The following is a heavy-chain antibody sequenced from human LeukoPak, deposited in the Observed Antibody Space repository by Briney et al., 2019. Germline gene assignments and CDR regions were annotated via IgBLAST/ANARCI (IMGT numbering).Heavy chain of an antibody. V-gene: IGHV3-23*01. D-gene: IGHD3-10*01. Sequence: GGSLRLSCAASGFTFSSYAMSWVRQAPGKGPEWVSAISGSGGSTYYADSVKGRFTISRDNSKNTLYLQMNSLRAEDTAVYYCARTRITMVRGVNHLHYYYYGMDVWGQGTTVTVSS. J-gene: IGHJ6*02. CDR1: GFTFSSYA. CDR2: ISGSGGST. CDR3: ARTRITMVRGVNHLHYYYYGMDV.